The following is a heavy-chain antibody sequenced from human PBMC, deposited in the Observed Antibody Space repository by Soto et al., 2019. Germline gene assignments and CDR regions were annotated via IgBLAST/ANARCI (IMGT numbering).Heavy chain of an antibody. J-gene: IGHJ6*02. CDR2: VYSTGGT. V-gene: IGHV4-59*08. Sequence: QVQLQQSGPGLVKPSETLSLTCSVSSGPTSSHNWGWIRQTPGRGLEWIGYVYSTGGTSYNPSLNGRVTISADASTNHIALTLTSVTAAGTAVYYCVRQGIGNLHGLVDVWGQGTTVRVSS. CDR1: SGPTSSHN. CDR3: VRQGIGNLHGLVDV. D-gene: IGHD1-1*01.